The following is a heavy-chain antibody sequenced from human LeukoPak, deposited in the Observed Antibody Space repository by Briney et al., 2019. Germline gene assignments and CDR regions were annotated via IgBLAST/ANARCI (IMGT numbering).Heavy chain of an antibody. CDR3: ARVAENWKPWGYYFDY. Sequence: SVKVSCKASGGTFSSYAISWVRQAPGQGLEWMGRIIPIFGTANYAQKFQGRVTITTDESTSTAYMERSSLRSEDTAVYYCARVAENWKPWGYYFDYWGQGTLVTVSS. V-gene: IGHV1-69*05. J-gene: IGHJ4*02. CDR2: IIPIFGTA. CDR1: GGTFSSYA. D-gene: IGHD1-1*01.